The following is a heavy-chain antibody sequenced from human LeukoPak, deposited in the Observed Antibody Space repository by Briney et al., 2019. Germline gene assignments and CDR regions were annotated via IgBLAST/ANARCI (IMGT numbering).Heavy chain of an antibody. V-gene: IGHV3-33*03. J-gene: IGHJ4*02. Sequence: GSSLRLSCAASGFTFSSCGMHWVRQAPGKGLEWVAVIWYDGTNKYYSDSVKGRFTISRDNAKNSLYLQMNSLRAEDTALYYCAKGTFDTAMVMRFDYWGQGTLVTVSS. CDR1: GFTFSSCG. CDR3: AKGTFDTAMVMRFDY. CDR2: IWYDGTNK. D-gene: IGHD5-18*01.